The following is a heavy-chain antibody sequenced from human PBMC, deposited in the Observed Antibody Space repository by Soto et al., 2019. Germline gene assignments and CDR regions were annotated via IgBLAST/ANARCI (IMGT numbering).Heavy chain of an antibody. V-gene: IGHV1-3*01. Sequence: ASVKVSCKASGYTFTSYAMHWVRQAPGQRLEWMGWINAGNGNTKYSQKFQGRVTITRDTSASTAYMELSSLRSEDTAVYYCARGRGTMLLVVTPPQDLCMDVWGKGTMVTVSS. CDR2: INAGNGNT. J-gene: IGHJ6*04. CDR1: GYTFTSYA. D-gene: IGHD3-22*01. CDR3: ARGRGTMLLVVTPPQDLCMDV.